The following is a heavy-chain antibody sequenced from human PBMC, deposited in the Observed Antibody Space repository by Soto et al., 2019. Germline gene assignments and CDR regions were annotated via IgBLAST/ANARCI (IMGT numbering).Heavy chain of an antibody. CDR1: GYTFITYD. J-gene: IGHJ4*02. D-gene: IGHD6-25*01. CDR2: MNPYNGNA. V-gene: IGHV1-8*01. CDR3: ARRKERSGPNYFDY. Sequence: XSVKDSFQASGYTFITYDINWVRQAPGQGLEWMGWMNPYNGNAGYAQNFQGRVTMTRNTSINTAYMELSSLRSNDTAVYFCARRKERSGPNYFDYWGQGTLVTVSS.